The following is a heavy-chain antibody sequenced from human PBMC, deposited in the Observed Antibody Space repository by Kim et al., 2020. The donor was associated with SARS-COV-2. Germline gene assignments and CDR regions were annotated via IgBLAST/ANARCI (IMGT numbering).Heavy chain of an antibody. CDR3: ARGYDFWSGGNWFDP. D-gene: IGHD3-3*01. Sequence: PSFQGHVTISADTSISTAYLQWSSLTASDTAMYYCARGYDFWSGGNWFDPWGQGTLVTVSS. J-gene: IGHJ5*02. V-gene: IGHV5-10-1*01.